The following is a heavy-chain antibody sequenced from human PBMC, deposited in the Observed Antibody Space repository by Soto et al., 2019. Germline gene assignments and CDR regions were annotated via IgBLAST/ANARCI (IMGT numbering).Heavy chain of an antibody. Sequence: EVQLVESGGGLVKPGGSLRLSCAASGFTFSSYSMNWVRQAPGKGLEWVAAISSSGSYIYYSDSVKGRFTISRDNAKNPLYLQMNGQRAEDTAVYYCAREISTVPEHRYEYSGMDVWGKGTTFTVSS. J-gene: IGHJ6*04. V-gene: IGHV3-21*01. CDR2: ISSSGSYI. CDR1: GFTFSSYS. D-gene: IGHD6-19*01. CDR3: AREISTVPEHRYEYSGMDV.